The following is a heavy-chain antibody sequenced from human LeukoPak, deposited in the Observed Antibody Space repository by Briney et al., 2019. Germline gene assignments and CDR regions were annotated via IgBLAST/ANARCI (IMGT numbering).Heavy chain of an antibody. CDR1: GGSFSGYY. CDR2: INHSGGT. V-gene: IGHV4-34*01. D-gene: IGHD3-10*01. J-gene: IGHJ6*02. CDR3: ASGRYYGSGPPPLHYYYYGMDV. Sequence: AETLSLTCAVHGGSFSGYYWSWIRQPPGKGLEWIGEINHSGGTNYNPSLKSRVTISVDTSKNQCSLKLSSVHAADTAVYYCASGRYYGSGPPPLHYYYYGMDVWGQGTTVTVSS.